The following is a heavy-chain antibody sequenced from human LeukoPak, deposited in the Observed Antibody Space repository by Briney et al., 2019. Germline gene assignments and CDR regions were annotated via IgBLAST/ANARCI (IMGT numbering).Heavy chain of an antibody. CDR2: ISNDGSNK. CDR3: AKDSYQQVGGLDY. V-gene: IGHV3-30-3*01. CDR1: GFTFSLYS. D-gene: IGHD6-13*01. J-gene: IGHJ4*02. Sequence: QSGGSLRLSCAASGFTFSLYSMYWVRQAPGKGLEWEAVISNDGSNKYYADSVKGRFTISRDNSKNTLYLQVNSLRAEDTAVYYCAKDSYQQVGGLDYWGQGTLVTVSS.